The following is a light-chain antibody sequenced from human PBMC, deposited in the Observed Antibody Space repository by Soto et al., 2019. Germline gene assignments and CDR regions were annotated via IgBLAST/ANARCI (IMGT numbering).Light chain of an antibody. CDR1: QSVNNY. V-gene: IGKV3-11*01. Sequence: EIVLTQSPVTLSLSPGERATLSCRASQSVNNYLAWYQQTPGQAPRLLIYVASNRATSIPARFSGSGSGTDFTITIRSLEPEEFEAYYCQQRSNGPFTFGPGTKVYIQ. CDR2: VAS. CDR3: QQRSNGPFT. J-gene: IGKJ3*01.